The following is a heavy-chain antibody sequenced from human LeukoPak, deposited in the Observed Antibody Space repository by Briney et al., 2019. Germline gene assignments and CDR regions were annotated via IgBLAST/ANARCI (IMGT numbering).Heavy chain of an antibody. Sequence: GGSLRLSCAASGFTFRSYWMHWVRQAPGKGLVWVSRITNDGNTKTYVDSVKGRFTISRDNAKNTLYLQMNSLRAEDTAVYYCTREVSGSSYFDYWGQGTLVTVSS. D-gene: IGHD1-26*01. V-gene: IGHV3-74*01. CDR2: ITNDGNTK. CDR3: TREVSGSSYFDY. CDR1: GFTFRSYW. J-gene: IGHJ4*02.